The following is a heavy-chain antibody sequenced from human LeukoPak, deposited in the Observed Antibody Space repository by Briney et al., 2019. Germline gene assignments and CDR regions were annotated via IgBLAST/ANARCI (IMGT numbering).Heavy chain of an antibody. V-gene: IGHV6-1*01. CDR1: GDSVSGSAVG. CDR2: TYYWSKWYF. J-gene: IGHJ4*02. D-gene: IGHD1-7*01. Sequence: SQTLSLTCDISGDSVSGSAVGWHWIRQSPSGGLQWLGKTYYWSKWYFDYADSVKSRMTISPDTSKDKFSLRLGSVTPADTAVYFCARSKNYAFDYWGPGALVTVSS. CDR3: ARSKNYAFDY.